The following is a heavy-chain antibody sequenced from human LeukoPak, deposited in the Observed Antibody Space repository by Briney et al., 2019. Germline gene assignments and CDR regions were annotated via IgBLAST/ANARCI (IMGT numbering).Heavy chain of an antibody. CDR1: GGFISSYY. CDR2: IYTSGNT. V-gene: IGHV4-4*07. Sequence: SETLSLTCTVSGGFISSYYWSWIRQPAGKGLEWIGRIYTSGNTKYNPSLKSRVTMSVDTSKNQFSLKLSSVTAADTAVYYCARHQLVVVPAAPDYWGQGTLVTVSS. D-gene: IGHD2-2*01. J-gene: IGHJ4*02. CDR3: ARHQLVVVPAAPDY.